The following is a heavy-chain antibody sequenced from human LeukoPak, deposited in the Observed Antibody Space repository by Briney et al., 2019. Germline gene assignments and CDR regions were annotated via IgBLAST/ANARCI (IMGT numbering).Heavy chain of an antibody. Sequence: SETLSLTCTVSGGSIGSYYWSWIRQPPGKGLEWIGYIYYSGSTNYNPSLKSRVTISGDTSKNQFSLKLSSVTAADTAVYYCARSYLIFGVVDHWFDPWGQGTLVTVSS. CDR1: GGSIGSYY. D-gene: IGHD3-3*01. CDR3: ARSYLIFGVVDHWFDP. V-gene: IGHV4-59*01. CDR2: IYYSGST. J-gene: IGHJ5*02.